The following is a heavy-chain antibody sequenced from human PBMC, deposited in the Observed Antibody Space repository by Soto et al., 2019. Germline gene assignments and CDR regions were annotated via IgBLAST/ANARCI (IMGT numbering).Heavy chain of an antibody. J-gene: IGHJ4*02. CDR2: VYLSGHT. Sequence: NPSATRSLTCTVSGYSITSGSYWCFVRQPPEKGLEWIGSVYLSGHTYHNPSLMSRVTISIDTSKNQFSLKLTSVTAADTAVYYCARARIVVSGTIVDFWGLGTLVTVSS. CDR3: ARARIVVSGTIVDF. V-gene: IGHV4-38-2*02. CDR1: GYSITSGSY. D-gene: IGHD1-7*01.